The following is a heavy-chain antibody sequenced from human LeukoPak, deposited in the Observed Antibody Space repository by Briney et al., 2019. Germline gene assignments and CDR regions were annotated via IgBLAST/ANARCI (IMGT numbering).Heavy chain of an antibody. V-gene: IGHV4-34*01. CDR2: INHSGST. Sequence: SETLSLTCAVYGGSFSGYYWSWIRQPPGKGLEWIGEINHSGSTNYNPSLKSRVTISVDTSKNQFSLELGSVTAADTAVYYCARGERGYSYGDHFDYWGQGTLVTVSS. J-gene: IGHJ4*02. CDR3: ARGERGYSYGDHFDY. CDR1: GGSFSGYY. D-gene: IGHD5-18*01.